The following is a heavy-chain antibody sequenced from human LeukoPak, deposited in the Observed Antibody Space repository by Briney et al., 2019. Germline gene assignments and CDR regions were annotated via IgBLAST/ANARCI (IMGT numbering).Heavy chain of an antibody. D-gene: IGHD3-9*01. CDR3: ARLRYFDWLNYYYYMYV. CDR1: GYTFTSYG. J-gene: IGHJ6*03. CDR2: ISAYNGNT. V-gene: IGHV1-18*01. Sequence: ASVKVSCKASGYTFTSYGISWVRQAPGQGLEWMGWISAYNGNTNYAQKLQGRVTMTTDTSTSTAYMELRSLRSDDTAVYYCARLRYFDWLNYYYYMYVWGKGTTVTVSS.